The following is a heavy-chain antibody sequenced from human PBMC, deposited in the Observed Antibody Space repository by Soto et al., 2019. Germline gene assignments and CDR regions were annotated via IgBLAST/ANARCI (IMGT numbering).Heavy chain of an antibody. D-gene: IGHD2-15*01. J-gene: IGHJ6*02. CDR3: ARAFFSGCSGGSCYSPYYYYGMDV. CDR1: GGTFSSYA. Sequence: QVQLVQSGAEVKKPGSSVKVSCKASGGTFSSYAISWVRQAPGQGLEWMGGIIPIFGTANYAQKFQGRVTITVDKSTSTAYMELSSLRSEDTAVYYCARAFFSGCSGGSCYSPYYYYGMDVWGQGTTVTVSS. CDR2: IIPIFGTA. V-gene: IGHV1-69*06.